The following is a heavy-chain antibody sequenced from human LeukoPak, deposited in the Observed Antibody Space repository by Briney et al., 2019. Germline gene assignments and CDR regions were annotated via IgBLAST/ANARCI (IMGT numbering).Heavy chain of an antibody. CDR1: GFTFSSYW. Sequence: GGSLRPSCAASGFTFSSYWMSWVRQAPGKGLEWVANIKQDGSEKYYVDSVKGRFTISRDNAKNSLYLQMNSLRAEDMAVYYCARDKIVGATNFDYWGQGTLVTVSS. D-gene: IGHD1-26*01. J-gene: IGHJ4*02. CDR3: ARDKIVGATNFDY. CDR2: IKQDGSEK. V-gene: IGHV3-7*03.